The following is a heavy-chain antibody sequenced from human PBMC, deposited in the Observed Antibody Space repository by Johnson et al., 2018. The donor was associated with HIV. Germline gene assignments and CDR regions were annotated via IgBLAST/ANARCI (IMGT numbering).Heavy chain of an antibody. D-gene: IGHD1-26*01. CDR2: ISSSGSTI. CDR1: GSIFSDYS. Sequence: QVQLVESGGGLVKPGGSLRLSCAASGSIFSDYSMSWIRQAPGRGLEWVSYISSSGSTIYYAASVKGRFTISRDNAKNSLYLQMNSLRAEDTAVYYCAREMSWEDALDIWGQGTMVSVSS. V-gene: IGHV3-11*04. CDR3: AREMSWEDALDI. J-gene: IGHJ3*02.